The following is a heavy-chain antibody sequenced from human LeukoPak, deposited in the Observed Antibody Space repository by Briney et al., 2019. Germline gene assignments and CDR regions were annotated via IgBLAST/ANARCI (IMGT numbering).Heavy chain of an antibody. V-gene: IGHV3-43D*03. Sequence: GGSLRLSCAASGFTFDDYAMHWVRQAPGKGLEWVSLISWDGGSTYYADSVRGRFTISRDNSKNSLYLQMNSLRAEDTALYYCAKDVCSGGSCYCDYWGQGTLVTVSS. J-gene: IGHJ4*02. D-gene: IGHD2-15*01. CDR3: AKDVCSGGSCYCDY. CDR2: ISWDGGST. CDR1: GFTFDDYA.